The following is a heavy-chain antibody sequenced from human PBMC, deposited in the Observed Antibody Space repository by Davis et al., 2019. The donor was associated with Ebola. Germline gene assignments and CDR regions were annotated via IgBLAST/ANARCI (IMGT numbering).Heavy chain of an antibody. Sequence: AASVKVSCKASGYTFTSYGISWVRQAPGQGLEWMGRINPKSGGTNYAQKFLGRVTMTTDTSITTAFMELGSLTSDDTAVYYCARDRRLSTDYIGGSYPSDYWGQGTLVTVSS. CDR2: INPKSGGT. CDR1: GYTFTSYG. J-gene: IGHJ4*02. D-gene: IGHD3-16*02. CDR3: ARDRRLSTDYIGGSYPSDY. V-gene: IGHV1-2*02.